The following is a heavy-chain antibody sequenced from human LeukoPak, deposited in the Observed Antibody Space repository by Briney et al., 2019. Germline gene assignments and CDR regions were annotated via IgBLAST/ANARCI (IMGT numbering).Heavy chain of an antibody. D-gene: IGHD3-22*01. Sequence: GGSLRLSCAASGFTFSSYAMHWVRQAPGKGLEWVAVISYDGSNKYYADSVKGRFTISRDNSKNTLYLQMNSLRAEDTAVYYCASSHSSGYYRRYYFDYWGQGTLVTVSS. V-gene: IGHV3-30-3*01. CDR2: ISYDGSNK. CDR1: GFTFSSYA. J-gene: IGHJ4*02. CDR3: ASSHSSGYYRRYYFDY.